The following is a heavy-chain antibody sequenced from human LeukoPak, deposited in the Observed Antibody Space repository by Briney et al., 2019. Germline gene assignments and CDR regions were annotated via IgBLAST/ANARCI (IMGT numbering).Heavy chain of an antibody. Sequence: NPSETLSLTCTVSGGSISTYYWTWIRQPPGKGLEWIGYIDYSGATNYNPSLKSRVTMSVDTSKHQFSLELSSVTAADTAVYYCARDMSGTYYYDSSGYEPANDAFDIWGQGTMVTVSS. CDR2: IDYSGAT. V-gene: IGHV4-59*01. CDR1: GGSISTYY. D-gene: IGHD3-22*01. CDR3: ARDMSGTYYYDSSGYEPANDAFDI. J-gene: IGHJ3*02.